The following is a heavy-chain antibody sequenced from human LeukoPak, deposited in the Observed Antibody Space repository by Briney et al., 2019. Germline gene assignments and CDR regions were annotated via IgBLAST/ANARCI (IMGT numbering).Heavy chain of an antibody. CDR3: ARDAITMVRGVISP. CDR1: GFTFSSYS. D-gene: IGHD3-10*01. V-gene: IGHV3-21*01. J-gene: IGHJ5*02. CDR2: ISSSSSYI. Sequence: GGSLRLSCAASGFTFSSYSMNWVRQAPGKGLEWVSSISSSSSYIYYADSVKGRFTISKDNAKNSLYLQMNSLRAEDTAVYYCARDAITMVRGVISPWGQGTLVTVSS.